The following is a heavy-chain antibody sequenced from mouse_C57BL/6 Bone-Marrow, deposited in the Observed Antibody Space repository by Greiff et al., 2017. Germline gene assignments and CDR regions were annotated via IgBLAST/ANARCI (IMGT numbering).Heavy chain of an antibody. CDR3: ARGGRFYYFDY. J-gene: IGHJ2*01. V-gene: IGHV5-12*01. Sequence: EVKLVESGGGLVQPGGSLKLSCAASGFTFSDYYMYWVRQTPEKRLEWVAYISNGGGSTYYPDTVKGRFTISRDNAKNTLYLQMSRLKSEDTAMYYCARGGRFYYFDYWGQGTTLTVSS. CDR2: ISNGGGST. CDR1: GFTFSDYY.